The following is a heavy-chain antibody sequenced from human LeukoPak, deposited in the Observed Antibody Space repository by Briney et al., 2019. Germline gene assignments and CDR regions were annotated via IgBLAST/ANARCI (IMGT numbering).Heavy chain of an antibody. CDR3: AKSPWGYSGLAGP. J-gene: IGHJ5*02. Sequence: PGGSLRLSCAASGFTFSSYGMHWVRQAPGKGLEWVAVISYDGSNKYYADFVKGRFTISRDNSKNTLYLQMNSLRAEDTAVYYCAKSPWGYSGLAGPWGQGTLVTVSS. CDR1: GFTFSSYG. CDR2: ISYDGSNK. D-gene: IGHD5-12*01. V-gene: IGHV3-30*18.